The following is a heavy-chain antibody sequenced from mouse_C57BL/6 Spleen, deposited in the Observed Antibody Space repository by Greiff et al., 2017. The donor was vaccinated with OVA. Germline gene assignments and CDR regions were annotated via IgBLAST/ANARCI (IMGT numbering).Heavy chain of an antibody. CDR2: ISYSGST. D-gene: IGHD1-1*01. CDR1: GYSFTSGYD. Sequence: EVHLVESGPGLVKPSQSLSLSCTVTGYSFTSGYDWHLIRHFPGNKLECMGYISYSGSTNYNPSLKSRISITNDTSKNHIFLKLNSVTTEDTATYYCARMGSSNYWYFDFWGTGTTVTVSS. CDR3: ARMGSSNYWYFDF. J-gene: IGHJ1*03. V-gene: IGHV3-1*01.